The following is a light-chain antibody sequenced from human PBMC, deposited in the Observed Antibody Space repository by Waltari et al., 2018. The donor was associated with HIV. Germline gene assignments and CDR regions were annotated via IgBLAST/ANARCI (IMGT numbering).Light chain of an antibody. J-gene: IGLJ1*01. CDR3: TSYAGSGEYV. CDR1: SSAVGGYVY. CDR2: EGS. V-gene: IGLV2-8*01. Sequence: QSALTQPPSASGSPGQSVTIPCTGTSSAVGGYVYVSWYQHHPGKVPRLIMYEGSKRPSGVPDRFSGFKSGNTASLTVSGLQAEDEADYYCTSYAGSGEYVFGTGTKVTVL.